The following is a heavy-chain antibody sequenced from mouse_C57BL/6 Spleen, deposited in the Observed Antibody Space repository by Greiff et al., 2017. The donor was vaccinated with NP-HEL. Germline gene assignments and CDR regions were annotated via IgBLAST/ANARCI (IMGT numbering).Heavy chain of an antibody. CDR1: GYTFTSYW. V-gene: IGHV1-53*01. D-gene: IGHD1-1*01. CDR2: INPSNGGT. Sequence: QVQLQQPGTELVKPGASVKLSCKASGYTFTSYWMHWVKQRPGQGLEWIGNINPSNGGTNYNEKFKSKATLTVDKSSSTAYMQLSSLTSEDSAVYYCARSGFYYYGSSYAMDYWGQGTSVTVSS. CDR3: ARSGFYYYGSSYAMDY. J-gene: IGHJ4*01.